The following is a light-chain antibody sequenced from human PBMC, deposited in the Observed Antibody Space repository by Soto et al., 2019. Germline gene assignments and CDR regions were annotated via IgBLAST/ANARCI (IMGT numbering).Light chain of an antibody. CDR2: EGY. CDR1: SSDVGSYNR. V-gene: IGLV2-18*02. J-gene: IGLJ1*01. Sequence: QSVLTQPPSVSGSPGQSVTISCIGTSSDVGSYNRVSWYQQPPGTAPKLIIYEGYTRPSGVPDRFSASKSGNTASLTISGLQAEDEADYCCNSYTISDTYVFGTGTKVTVL. CDR3: NSYTISDTYV.